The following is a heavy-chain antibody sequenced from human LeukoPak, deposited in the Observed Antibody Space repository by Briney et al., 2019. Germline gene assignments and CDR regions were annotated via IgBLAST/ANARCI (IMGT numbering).Heavy chain of an antibody. CDR1: GGSIGSYY. D-gene: IGHD2-2*01. V-gene: IGHV4-59*01. Sequence: SETLSLTCTVSGGSIGSYYWSWIRQPPGKGLEWIGYVYFSASTNYNPSLKSRVTISVDTSKNQFSLKLSSVTAADTAVYYCARERGYCSSTSCLHYFDYWGQGTLVTVSS. J-gene: IGHJ4*02. CDR2: VYFSAST. CDR3: ARERGYCSSTSCLHYFDY.